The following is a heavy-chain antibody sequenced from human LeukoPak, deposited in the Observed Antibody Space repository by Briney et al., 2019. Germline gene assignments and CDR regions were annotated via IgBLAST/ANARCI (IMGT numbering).Heavy chain of an antibody. V-gene: IGHV1-24*01. CDR1: GYTLTELS. Sequence: ASVKVSCKVSGYTLTELSMHWVRQAPGKGLEWMGGFDPEDGETIYAQKFQGRVTMAEDTSTDTAYMELSSLRSEDTAVYYCATYSLSHDSEYYFDYWGQGTLVTVSS. J-gene: IGHJ4*02. CDR3: ATYSLSHDSEYYFDY. CDR2: FDPEDGET. D-gene: IGHD3-10*01.